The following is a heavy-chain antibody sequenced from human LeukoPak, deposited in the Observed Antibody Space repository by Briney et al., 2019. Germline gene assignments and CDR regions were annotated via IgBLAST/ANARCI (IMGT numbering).Heavy chain of an antibody. CDR3: ALSLKSYDILTGYYNPYFDH. Sequence: SGPTLVKPTQTLTLTCTFSGFSLSNSGVGVGWIRQPPGKALEWLALIYWDDDKRYSPSLKSRLTITKDTSKNQVVLTMTNMDPVDTATYYCALSLKSYDILTGYYNPYFDHWGQGTLVTFSS. CDR2: IYWDDDK. CDR1: GFSLSNSGVG. D-gene: IGHD3-9*01. V-gene: IGHV2-5*02. J-gene: IGHJ4*02.